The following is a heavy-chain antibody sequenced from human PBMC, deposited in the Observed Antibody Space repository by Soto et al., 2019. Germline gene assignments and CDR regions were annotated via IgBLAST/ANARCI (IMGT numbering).Heavy chain of an antibody. D-gene: IGHD3-16*01. V-gene: IGHV3-15*01. J-gene: IGHJ4*02. CDR1: GFTFSNAW. CDR2: IKRKTDGGTT. CDR3: TTPPHIWGSYEKNY. Sequence: PGGSLRLSCAASGFTFSNAWMSWVRQAPGKGLEWVGRIKRKTDGGTTDYAAPVKGRFTISRDDSKNTLFLQMNSLKSEDTAVYYCTTPPHIWGSYEKNYWGQGALVTVSS.